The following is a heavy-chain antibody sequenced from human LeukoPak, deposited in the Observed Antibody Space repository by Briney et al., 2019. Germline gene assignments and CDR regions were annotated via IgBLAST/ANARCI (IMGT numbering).Heavy chain of an antibody. V-gene: IGHV3-49*04. CDR3: TRDLGGDDILTGYYPASFDY. Sequence: PGGSLRLSCTASGFTFGDYAMSWVRQAPGKGLEWVGFIRSKAYGVTTEYAASVKGRFTISRDDSKSIAYLQMNSLKTEDTAVYYCTRDLGGDDILTGYYPASFDYWGQGTLVTVSS. CDR2: IRSKAYGVTT. J-gene: IGHJ4*02. D-gene: IGHD3-9*01. CDR1: GFTFGDYA.